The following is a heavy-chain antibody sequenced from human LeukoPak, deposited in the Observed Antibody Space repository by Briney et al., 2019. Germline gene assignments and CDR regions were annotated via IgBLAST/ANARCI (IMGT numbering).Heavy chain of an antibody. CDR1: GFTFSSYG. D-gene: IGHD3-22*01. CDR3: AKDMRNYYDSSGLTDY. J-gene: IGHJ4*02. V-gene: IGHV3-30*18. Sequence: GGSLRLSCAASGFTFSSYGMHWVRQAPGKGLEWVAVISYDGSNKYYADSVKGRFTISRDNSKNTLHLQMNSLRAEDTAVYYCAKDMRNYYDSSGLTDYWGQGTLVTVSS. CDR2: ISYDGSNK.